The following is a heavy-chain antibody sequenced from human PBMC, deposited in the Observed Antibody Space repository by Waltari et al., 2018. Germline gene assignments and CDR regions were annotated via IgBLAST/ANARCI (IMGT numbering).Heavy chain of an antibody. Sequence: EVQLVESGGGLVQPGGSLRLSCAASGFPFSSYWMPCVRQAPGKGLVWVSRINSDGSSTTYADSVKGRFTISRDNAKNTLYLQMNSLRAEDAAVYFCAKGGDYVWFDPWGQGTLITVSS. CDR3: AKGGDYVWFDP. V-gene: IGHV3-74*01. CDR1: GFPFSSYW. CDR2: INSDGSST. D-gene: IGHD4-17*01. J-gene: IGHJ5*02.